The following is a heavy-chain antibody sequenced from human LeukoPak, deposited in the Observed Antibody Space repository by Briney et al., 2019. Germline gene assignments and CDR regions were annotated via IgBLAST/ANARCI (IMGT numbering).Heavy chain of an antibody. J-gene: IGHJ4*02. CDR3: ASEQGFGELLTFDY. CDR1: GGSISGGSYY. D-gene: IGHD3-10*01. V-gene: IGHV4-39*01. Sequence: SETLSLTCSVSGGSISGGSYYWGWIRQPPGNGLEWIGSIYYSGSTYYNPSLKSRVTISVDTSKNQFSLKLSSVTAADTAVYYCASEQGFGELLTFDYWAQGTLVTVVS. CDR2: IYYSGST.